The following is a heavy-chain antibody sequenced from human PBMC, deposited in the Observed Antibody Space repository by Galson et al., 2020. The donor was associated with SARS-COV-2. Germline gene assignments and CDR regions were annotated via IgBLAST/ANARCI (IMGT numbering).Heavy chain of an antibody. D-gene: IGHD6-19*01. V-gene: IGHV3-33*01. J-gene: IGHJ4*02. Sequence: GGSLRLSCAASGFTFRSSAMHWVRQAPGKGPEWVAVIWYDGSEKFYGDSVKGRFTISRDNSKNTLYLQMTSLRTEDTAVYYCARDPPNSGWRLESWGQGTLVTVSS. CDR3: ARDPPNSGWRLES. CDR2: IWYDGSEK. CDR1: GFTFRSSA.